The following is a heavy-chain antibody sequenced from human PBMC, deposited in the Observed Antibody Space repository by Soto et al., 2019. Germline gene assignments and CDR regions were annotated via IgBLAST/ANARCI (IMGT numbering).Heavy chain of an antibody. CDR1: GGTFNTYA. CDR2: ISPMFGAA. CDR3: AREVQVHTPAFVY. J-gene: IGHJ4*02. V-gene: IGHV1-69*19. D-gene: IGHD3-10*01. Sequence: QVQLVQSGAELKKPGSSVKVSCQSSGGTFNTYAMNWVRQAPGQGPEWMGDISPMFGAANYAPKFQGRVTITADESTGTSYMPLSSLTSEDMALYFCAREVQVHTPAFVYWGQGTLVTVSS.